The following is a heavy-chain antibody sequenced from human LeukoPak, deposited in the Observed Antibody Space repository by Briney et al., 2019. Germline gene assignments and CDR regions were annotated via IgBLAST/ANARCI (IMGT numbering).Heavy chain of an antibody. J-gene: IGHJ5*02. CDR2: IKEDGSEK. Sequence: GGSLRLSCVASGFTFTRYWMTWVRQAPGTGLELVANIKEDGSEKYYVDSVKGRFTISRDNAKSSLYLQMNSLRAEDTALYYCVYGGGYYVAWGQGTLVTVSS. D-gene: IGHD1-26*01. V-gene: IGHV3-7*01. CDR3: VYGGGYYVA. CDR1: GFTFTRYW.